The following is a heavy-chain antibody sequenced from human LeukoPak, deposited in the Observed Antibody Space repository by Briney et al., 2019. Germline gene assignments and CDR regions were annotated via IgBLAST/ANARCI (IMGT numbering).Heavy chain of an antibody. V-gene: IGHV3-23*01. CDR3: GKEGGA. J-gene: IGHJ5*02. D-gene: IGHD3-16*01. Sequence: GGSLRLSCAASGFIFSDFTMTWVRQAPGKGPEWVSAIGGRGGSTYYADSLGGRFIISRDNSKDMVYLQMNSLKVEDTATYYCGKEGGAWGQGTKVTVSS. CDR2: IGGRGGST. CDR1: GFIFSDFT.